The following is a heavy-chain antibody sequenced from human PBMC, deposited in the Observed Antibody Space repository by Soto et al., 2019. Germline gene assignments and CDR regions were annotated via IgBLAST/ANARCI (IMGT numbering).Heavy chain of an antibody. J-gene: IGHJ4*02. Sequence: SETLSLTCTVSNYSISSGYYWGWIRQSPGKGLEWIVSMYHSGNTFHNPSLKSQVTISVDTSKNQFSLKLKSVIAADTAVYYCARGTSGSYSNFDYWGQGMLVTVSS. CDR1: NYSISSGYY. CDR2: MYHSGNT. V-gene: IGHV4-38-2*02. CDR3: ARGTSGSYSNFDY. D-gene: IGHD1-26*01.